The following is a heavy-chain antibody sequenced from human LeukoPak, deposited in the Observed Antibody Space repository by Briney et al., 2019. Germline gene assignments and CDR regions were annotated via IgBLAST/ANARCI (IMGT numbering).Heavy chain of an antibody. V-gene: IGHV3-23*01. CDR2: ISGSGGST. CDR3: AKDLARGYSYGFDY. D-gene: IGHD5-18*01. CDR1: GFNFRAYW. J-gene: IGHJ4*02. Sequence: GGSLRLSCTTSGFNFRAYWMGWVRQAPGKGLEWVSAISGSGGSTYYADSVKGRFTISRDNSKNTLYLQMNSLRAEDTAVYYCAKDLARGYSYGFDYWGQGTLVTVSS.